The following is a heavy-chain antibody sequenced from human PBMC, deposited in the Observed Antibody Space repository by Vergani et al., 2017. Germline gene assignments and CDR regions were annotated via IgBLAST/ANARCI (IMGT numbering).Heavy chain of an antibody. CDR2: INWNGGTT. CDR1: GFAFGDFG. D-gene: IGHD5-24*01. J-gene: IGHJ4*02. Sequence: EVQLVESGGGVVRPGGSLRLSCVGSGFAFGDFGMSWVRQVPGKGLVWVAGINWNGGTTIYGDPVTVRFNISRDNAKNSLYLQINSIRDGDTALSYCVRREGHNQAPFDNWGQGTLVIVSS. CDR3: VRREGHNQAPFDN. V-gene: IGHV3-20*04.